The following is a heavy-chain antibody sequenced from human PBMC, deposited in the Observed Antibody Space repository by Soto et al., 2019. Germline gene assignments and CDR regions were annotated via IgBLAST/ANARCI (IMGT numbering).Heavy chain of an antibody. V-gene: IGHV3-23*01. CDR2: ITGSGGYT. Sequence: GGSLRLSCAAYGFTFSSYAMSWVRQAPGKGLEWVSDITGSGGYTFYADSVTGRFTISRDNSKNTLYLQMSSLRAEDTAVYYCAKERYYDILTGPENYYYHYGMDVWGQGTTVTVSS. CDR3: AKERYYDILTGPENYYYHYGMDV. J-gene: IGHJ6*02. D-gene: IGHD3-9*01. CDR1: GFTFSSYA.